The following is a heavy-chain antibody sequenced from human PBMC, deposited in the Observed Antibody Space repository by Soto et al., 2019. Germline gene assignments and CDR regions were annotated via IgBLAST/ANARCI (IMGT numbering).Heavy chain of an antibody. Sequence: SETLSLTCTVSGGSISSGDYYWSWLRQPPGKGLEWIGYIYYSGSTYYNPSLKSRVTISVDTSNNQFSLKLSSVTAADTAVYYCASHQEVLLCFGELRLPSYGMDVWGQGTTVTVSS. D-gene: IGHD3-10*01. V-gene: IGHV4-30-4*01. CDR1: GGSISSGDYY. CDR3: ASHQEVLLCFGELRLPSYGMDV. J-gene: IGHJ6*02. CDR2: IYYSGST.